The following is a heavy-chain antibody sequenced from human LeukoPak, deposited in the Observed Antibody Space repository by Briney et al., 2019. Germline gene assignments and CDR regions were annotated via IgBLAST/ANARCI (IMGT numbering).Heavy chain of an antibody. CDR2: IYSGGST. V-gene: IGHV3-53*01. CDR1: GFTVSSNY. J-gene: IGHJ6*04. CDR3: ARESRSSYCSGGSCYWVYYGLDV. Sequence: PGGSLRLSCAASGFTVSSNYMSWVRQAPEKGLEWVSVIYSGGSTYYADSVKGRFTISRDNSKNTLYLQMSSLRAEDTAVYYCARESRSSYCSGGSCYWVYYGLDVWGKGTTVTVSS. D-gene: IGHD2-15*01.